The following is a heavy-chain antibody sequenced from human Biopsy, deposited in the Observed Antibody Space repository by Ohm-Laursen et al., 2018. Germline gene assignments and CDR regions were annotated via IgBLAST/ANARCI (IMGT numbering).Heavy chain of an antibody. CDR1: GFTFSSYG. CDR3: AKCMTGGSNYYFHH. D-gene: IGHD2-8*01. J-gene: IGHJ4*02. V-gene: IGHV3-33*06. Sequence: SLRLSCAPFGFTFSSYGMHWVRQAPGKGLEWVAAIWYDGSNKNYADSVKGRFTISRDNSKNTLYLQMNSLRGEDPAVYYCAKCMTGGSNYYFHHCGQGTLVTVSS. CDR2: IWYDGSNK.